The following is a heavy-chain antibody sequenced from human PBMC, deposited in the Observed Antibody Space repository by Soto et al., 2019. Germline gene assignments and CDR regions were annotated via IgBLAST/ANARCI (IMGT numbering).Heavy chain of an antibody. D-gene: IGHD6-13*01. V-gene: IGHV4-39*01. CDR3: ARQRSSWLGWFDP. CDR2: VYYGGST. CDR1: GGSIKSSTYY. J-gene: IGHJ5*02. Sequence: QLQLQESGPGLVKPSETLSLTCTVSGGSIKSSTYYWGWIRQPPGKGLEWIGSVYYGGSTHYNPSLKSRVTISVDTSKKQFSLKLSSVTAADTAVYYCARQRSSWLGWFDPWGQGTLVTVSS.